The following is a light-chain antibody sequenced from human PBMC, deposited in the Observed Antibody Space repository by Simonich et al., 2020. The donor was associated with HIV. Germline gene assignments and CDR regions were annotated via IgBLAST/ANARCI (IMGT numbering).Light chain of an antibody. CDR1: SSHIGSNY. CDR3: AAWDDSLSGRV. V-gene: IGLV1-47*01. J-gene: IGLJ3*02. CDR2: RNK. Sequence: SVLTQPPSASGTPGQRVTISCSGSSSHIGSNYVYWYHQLPGTAPKLLIYRNKQRPSGVPDRFSGSKYGTSASLAISGLRSEDEADYYCAAWDDSLSGRVFGGGTKLTVL.